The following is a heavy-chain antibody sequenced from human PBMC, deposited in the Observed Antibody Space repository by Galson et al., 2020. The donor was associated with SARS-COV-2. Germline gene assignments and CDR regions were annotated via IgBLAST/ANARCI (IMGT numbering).Heavy chain of an antibody. Sequence: ASVKVSCKASGYTFTSYAMNWVRQAPGQGLEWMGWINTNTGNPTYVQGFTGRFVFSLDTSVSTAYLQISSLKAEDTAVYYCARDWVVVAATGYYYYGIDVWGQGTTVTVSS. D-gene: IGHD2-15*01. CDR1: GYTFTSYA. CDR3: ARDWVVVAATGYYYYGIDV. J-gene: IGHJ6*02. CDR2: INTNTGNP. V-gene: IGHV7-4-1*02.